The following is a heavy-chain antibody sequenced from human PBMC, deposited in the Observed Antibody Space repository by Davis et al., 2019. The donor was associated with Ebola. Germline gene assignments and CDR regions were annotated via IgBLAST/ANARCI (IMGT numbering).Heavy chain of an antibody. Sequence: SETLSLTCTVSGGSISSSSYYWGWIRQPPGKGLEWIGSMYYSGSTYYNPSLKSRVTISMDTPKNQVSLKLSSVTAADTAVYYCARDSGFWGGYQFDYWGQGTLVIVSS. J-gene: IGHJ4*02. V-gene: IGHV4-39*07. D-gene: IGHD3-3*01. CDR1: GGSISSSSYY. CDR3: ARDSGFWGGYQFDY. CDR2: MYYSGST.